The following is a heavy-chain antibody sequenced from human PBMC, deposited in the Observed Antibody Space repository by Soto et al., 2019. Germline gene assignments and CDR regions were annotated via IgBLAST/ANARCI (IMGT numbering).Heavy chain of an antibody. V-gene: IGHV3-48*01. Sequence: HPGGSLRLSCAASGFTFSSYSMNWVRQAPGKGLEWVSYISSSSSTIYYADSVKGRFTISRDNAKNSLYLQMNSLRAEDTAVYYCARARITIFGVATPKPVGDVWGKGTTVTVAS. J-gene: IGHJ6*04. CDR2: ISSSSSTI. D-gene: IGHD3-3*01. CDR3: ARARITIFGVATPKPVGDV. CDR1: GFTFSSYS.